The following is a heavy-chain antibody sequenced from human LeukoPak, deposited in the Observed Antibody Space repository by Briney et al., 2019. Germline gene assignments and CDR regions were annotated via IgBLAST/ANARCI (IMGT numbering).Heavy chain of an antibody. CDR1: GFTFRRYW. J-gene: IGHJ4*02. V-gene: IGHV3-48*01. Sequence: GGSLRLSCAASGFTFRRYWLSWLGQAPGKGREGVSYISRSSIKLYYPDSVKGRFTISRDNAKNSLYLQMNSLRAEDTAVYYCAREVWFGEPIQAGYFDYWGQGTLVTVSS. CDR3: AREVWFGEPIQAGYFDY. CDR2: ISRSSIKL. D-gene: IGHD3-10*01.